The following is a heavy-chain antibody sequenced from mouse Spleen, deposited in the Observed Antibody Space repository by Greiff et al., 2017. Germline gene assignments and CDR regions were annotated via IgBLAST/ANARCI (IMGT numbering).Heavy chain of an antibody. J-gene: IGHJ1*01. CDR1: GFTFSDAW. D-gene: IGHD2-12*01. CDR2: IRNKANNHAT. Sequence: EVKVEESGGGLVQPGGSMKLSCAASGFTFSDAWMDWVRQSPEKGLEWVAEIRNKANNHATYYAESVKGRFTISRDDSKSSVYLQMNSLRAEDTGIYYCTRQRRGPHWYFDVWGAGTTVTVSS. CDR3: TRQRRGPHWYFDV. V-gene: IGHV6-6*01.